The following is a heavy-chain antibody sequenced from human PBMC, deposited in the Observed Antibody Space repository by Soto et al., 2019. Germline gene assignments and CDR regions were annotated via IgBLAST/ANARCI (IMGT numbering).Heavy chain of an antibody. CDR3: ATGRGWFDF. D-gene: IGHD3-10*01. V-gene: IGHV1-46*04. CDR1: GYSFSDYY. J-gene: IGHJ5*01. Sequence: QVHLVQSGAEVKTPGASVKVSCRPSGYSFSDYYLHWVRQAPGQGLEWMGVFNPKDKTTTYAQKLQGRVTMTTDASTSTVHMELTSLRSEDTAVYYCATGRGWFDFWGQGTLVTVSS. CDR2: FNPKDKTT.